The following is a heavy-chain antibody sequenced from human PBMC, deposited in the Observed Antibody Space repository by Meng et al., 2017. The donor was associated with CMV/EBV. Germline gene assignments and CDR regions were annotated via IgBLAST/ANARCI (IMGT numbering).Heavy chain of an antibody. CDR1: GFTFSSYE. CDR2: ISSSGSTI. CDR3: ASYSNYGLYYYYGMDV. Sequence: GGSLRLSCAASGFTFSSYEMNWVRQAPGKGLEWVSYISSSGSTIYYADSVKGRFTISRDNAKNSLYLQMNSLRAEDTAVYYCASYSNYGLYYYYGMDVWGQGTTVTVSS. D-gene: IGHD4-11*01. J-gene: IGHJ6*02. V-gene: IGHV3-48*03.